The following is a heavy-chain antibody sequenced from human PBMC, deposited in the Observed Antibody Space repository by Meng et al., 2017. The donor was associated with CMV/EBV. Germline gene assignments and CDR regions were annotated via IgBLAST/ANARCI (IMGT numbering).Heavy chain of an antibody. D-gene: IGHD3-22*01. V-gene: IGHV4-61*02. CDR2: IYTSGST. J-gene: IGHJ5*02. CDR3: AREVVVITPYNWFDP. CDR1: GGSISSGSYY. Sequence: QVQLQASGPGLVKPSQTLSLTCTVSGGSISSGSYYWSWIRQPAGKGLEWIGRIYTSGSTNYNPSLKSRVTISVDTSKNQFSLKLSSVTAADTAVYYCAREVVVITPYNWFDPWGQGTLVTVSS.